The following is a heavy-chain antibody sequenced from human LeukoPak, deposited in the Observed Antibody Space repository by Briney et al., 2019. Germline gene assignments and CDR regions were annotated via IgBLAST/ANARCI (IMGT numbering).Heavy chain of an antibody. CDR3: ARGASGIQLWFFDP. D-gene: IGHD5-18*01. Sequence: PGGSLRLSCAASGLTFSSYWLSSVRQAPGKGLEWVANIKQDGSEKYYVDSVKGRFTISRDNAKSSLYLQMNSLRAEDTAVYYCARGASGIQLWFFDPWGQGTLVTVSS. J-gene: IGHJ5*02. V-gene: IGHV3-7*01. CDR1: GLTFSSYW. CDR2: IKQDGSEK.